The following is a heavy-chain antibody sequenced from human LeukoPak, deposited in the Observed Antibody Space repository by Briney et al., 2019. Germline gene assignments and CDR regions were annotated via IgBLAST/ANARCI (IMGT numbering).Heavy chain of an antibody. J-gene: IGHJ4*02. V-gene: IGHV3-64*01. Sequence: PGGSLRLSCAASGFTFSSYAMHWVRQAPGKGLEYVSSISSNGGSTYYANSVKGRFTISRDNSKNTLYLQMGSLRAEDMAVYYCARGGVNLAAAGFDYWGQGTLVTVYS. CDR1: GFTFSSYA. CDR3: ARGGVNLAAAGFDY. CDR2: ISSNGGST. D-gene: IGHD6-13*01.